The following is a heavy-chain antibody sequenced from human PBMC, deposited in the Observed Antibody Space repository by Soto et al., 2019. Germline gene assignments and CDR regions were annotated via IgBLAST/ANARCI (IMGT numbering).Heavy chain of an antibody. Sequence: QVQLVQSGAEVKKPGASVKVSCKASGYTFTSYDINWLRQATGQGLEWMGWMNPNSGNTCYAQKFKGRVTMTRNTSISTAYMELSSLRSEDTAVYYCARDQIVVVTAVDYYYYYGMDVWGQGTTVTVSS. J-gene: IGHJ6*02. CDR1: GYTFTSYD. V-gene: IGHV1-8*01. CDR3: ARDQIVVVTAVDYYYYYGMDV. CDR2: MNPNSGNT. D-gene: IGHD2-21*02.